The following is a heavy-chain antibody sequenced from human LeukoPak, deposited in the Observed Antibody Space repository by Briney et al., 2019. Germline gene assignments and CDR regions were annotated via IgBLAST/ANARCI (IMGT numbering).Heavy chain of an antibody. J-gene: IGHJ3*02. CDR3: ARVSQQNTIFGVVIIRLDAFDI. V-gene: IGHV3-21*01. CDR2: ISSSSSYI. Sequence: PGGSLRLSCAASGFTFSSYSMNWVRQAPGKGLGWVSSISSSSSYIYYADSVKGRFTISRDNAKNSLYLQMNSLRAEDTAVYYCARVSQQNTIFGVVIIRLDAFDIWGQGTMVTVSS. D-gene: IGHD3-3*01. CDR1: GFTFSSYS.